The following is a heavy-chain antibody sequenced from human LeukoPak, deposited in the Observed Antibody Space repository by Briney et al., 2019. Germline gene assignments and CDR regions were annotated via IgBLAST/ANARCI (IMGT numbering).Heavy chain of an antibody. CDR2: IYYSGST. Sequence: GSLRLSCAASGFTFSNAWMSWVRQPPGKGLEWIGSIYYSGSTYYNPSLKSRVTISVDTSKNQFSLKLSSVTAADTAVYYCARVDYYDSSGYLDYWGQGTLVTVSS. CDR1: GFTFSNAW. D-gene: IGHD3-22*01. V-gene: IGHV4-4*02. CDR3: ARVDYYDSSGYLDY. J-gene: IGHJ4*02.